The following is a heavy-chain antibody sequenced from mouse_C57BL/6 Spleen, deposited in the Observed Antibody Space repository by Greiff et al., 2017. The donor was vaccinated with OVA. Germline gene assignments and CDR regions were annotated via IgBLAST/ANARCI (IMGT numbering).Heavy chain of an antibody. Sequence: VQLQQSGAELVRPGTSVKVSCKASGYAFTNYLIEWVKQRPGQGLEWIGVINPGSGGTNYNEKFKGKATLTADKSSSTAYMQLSSLTSEDSAVYFCARNYGSEGDFDYWGQGTTLTVSS. CDR2: INPGSGGT. V-gene: IGHV1-54*01. CDR3: ARNYGSEGDFDY. CDR1: GYAFTNYL. J-gene: IGHJ2*01. D-gene: IGHD1-1*01.